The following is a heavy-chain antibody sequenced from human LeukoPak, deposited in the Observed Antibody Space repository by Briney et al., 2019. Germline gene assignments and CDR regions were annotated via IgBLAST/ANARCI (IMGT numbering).Heavy chain of an antibody. V-gene: IGHV3-23*01. Sequence: QPGGSLRLSCAASGFTFSSYGMSWVRQAPGKGREWVSAVGGSGGSTYNADSVRGRFTISRDNFKNTLYLQMNSLRAEDTAVYYCAKGADTAMANYFDYWGQGTLVTVSS. CDR3: AKGADTAMANYFDY. D-gene: IGHD5-18*01. CDR1: GFTFSSYG. J-gene: IGHJ4*02. CDR2: VGGSGGST.